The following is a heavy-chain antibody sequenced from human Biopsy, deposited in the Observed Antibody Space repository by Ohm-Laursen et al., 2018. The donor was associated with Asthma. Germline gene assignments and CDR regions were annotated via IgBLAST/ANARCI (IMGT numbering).Heavy chain of an antibody. V-gene: IGHV3-9*01. J-gene: IGHJ4*01. CDR2: ISWNSGNI. CDR1: GFSFDDCA. Sequence: PRLSCAASGFSFDDCAMHWVRQAPGKGLEWVSSISWNSGNIDYAVSVKGRFTISRDNAKNSLYLQMQSLRPEDTAFYYCAKSADYYDSTDYLDFWGRGTLVTVSS. D-gene: IGHD3-22*01. CDR3: AKSADYYDSTDYLDF.